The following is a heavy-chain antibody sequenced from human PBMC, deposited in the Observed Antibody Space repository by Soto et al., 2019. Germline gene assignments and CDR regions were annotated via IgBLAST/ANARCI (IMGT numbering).Heavy chain of an antibody. D-gene: IGHD6-19*01. J-gene: IGHJ6*02. V-gene: IGHV3-23*01. Sequence: GGSLRLSWAASGFTFRSYAVSRIRQAPGKGLEWVSAISGSGGSTYYADSVKGRFTISRDNSKNTLYLQMNSLRAEDTAVYYCARLPGPLVAVLYIYPLDGREAMSDVDVWGQGTTVTVSS. CDR3: ARLPGPLVAVLYIYPLDGREAMSDVDV. CDR2: ISGSGGST. CDR1: GFTFRSYA.